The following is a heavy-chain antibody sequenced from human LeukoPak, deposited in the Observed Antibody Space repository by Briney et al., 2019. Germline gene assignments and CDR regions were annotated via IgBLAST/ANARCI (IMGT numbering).Heavy chain of an antibody. Sequence: PSETLSLTCSGSGGSINSGYWSWIRQPQGKGLEWIGLLYPSGSTNYDPSLKSRVTIAVDTSRTQFSLKLSSMTAADTAVSYCAGEHYPLEYWGQGTPVTVSS. D-gene: IGHD1-26*01. J-gene: IGHJ4*02. CDR1: GGSINSGY. CDR3: AGEHYPLEY. CDR2: LYPSGST. V-gene: IGHV4-59*01.